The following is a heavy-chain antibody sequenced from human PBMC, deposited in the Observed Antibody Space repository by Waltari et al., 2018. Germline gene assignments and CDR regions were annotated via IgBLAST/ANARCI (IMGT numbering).Heavy chain of an antibody. CDR2: ISYSGAT. D-gene: IGHD6-13*01. J-gene: IGHJ3*01. CDR1: GGSITSNRHT. CDR3: ATYVGASVGTAAFDV. Sequence: LHLQESGPGLVKPSETLSLTCRVSGGSITSNRHTWGWIRKPPGKGLEWTGTISYSGATYNSPSHKSRVTISVDTSKNQFSLKLSSATAADTAVYYCATYVGASVGTAAFDVWGQGTMVTVSS. V-gene: IGHV4-39*01.